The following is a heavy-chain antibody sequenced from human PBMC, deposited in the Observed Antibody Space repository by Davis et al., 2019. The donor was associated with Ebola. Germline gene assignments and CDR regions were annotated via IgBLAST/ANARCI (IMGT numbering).Heavy chain of an antibody. Sequence: PSETLSPTCATPGDSAASGGWNWIRQPPSRGLEWLGRTYYSSKWYTGYAESVKSRINISPDTAKNQFSLHLNSVTPEDTAVYYCARGWLRSGLDVWGKGAAVTVSS. D-gene: IGHD5-12*01. J-gene: IGHJ6*04. CDR1: GDSAASGG. CDR2: TYYSSKWYT. V-gene: IGHV6-1*01. CDR3: ARGWLRSGLDV.